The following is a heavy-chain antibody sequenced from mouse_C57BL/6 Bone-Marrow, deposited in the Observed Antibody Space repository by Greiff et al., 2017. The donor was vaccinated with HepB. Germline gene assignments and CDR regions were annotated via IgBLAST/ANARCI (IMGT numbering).Heavy chain of an antibody. CDR2: ISSGGDYI. Sequence: EVKLMESGEGLVKPGGSLKLSCAASGFTFSSYAMSWVRQTPEKRLEWVAYISSGGDYIYYADTVKGRFTISRDNARNTLYLQMSSLKSEDTAMYYCTRVNWDEDAYWGQGTLVTVSA. D-gene: IGHD4-1*01. V-gene: IGHV5-9-1*02. CDR3: TRVNWDEDAY. CDR1: GFTFSSYA. J-gene: IGHJ3*01.